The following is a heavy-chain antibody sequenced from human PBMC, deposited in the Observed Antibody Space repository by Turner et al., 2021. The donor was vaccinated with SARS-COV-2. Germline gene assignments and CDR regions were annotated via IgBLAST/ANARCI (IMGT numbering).Heavy chain of an antibody. CDR3: ATAPPIAAAGRWFDH. CDR1: GYTLTELS. CDR2: FDPEDGET. V-gene: IGHV1-24*01. J-gene: IGHJ5*02. Sequence: QVQPVHPGAEVKKPGASVKVSCKVSGYTLTELSMHWVRQAPGKGLEWMGGFDPEDGETIYAQKFQGRVTMTEDTSTDTAYMELSSLRSEDTAVYYCATAPPIAAAGRWFDHWGQGTLVTVSS. D-gene: IGHD6-13*01.